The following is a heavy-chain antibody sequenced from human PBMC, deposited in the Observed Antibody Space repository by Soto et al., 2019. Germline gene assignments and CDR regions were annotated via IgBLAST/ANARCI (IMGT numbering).Heavy chain of an antibody. CDR3: ARESGDNWDYEAY. Sequence: QVQLQESGPGLVRPLETLSLTCKVSGGSITSYRWSWIRQSAGKGLEWIGRINTSGNTHYNPSLKRRVTVSIDTSPNQFVLTVPSVTAADSAVYYCARESGDNWDYEAYWGQGTPVTVSS. CDR1: GGSITSYR. J-gene: IGHJ4*02. D-gene: IGHD1-7*01. V-gene: IGHV4-4*07. CDR2: INTSGNT.